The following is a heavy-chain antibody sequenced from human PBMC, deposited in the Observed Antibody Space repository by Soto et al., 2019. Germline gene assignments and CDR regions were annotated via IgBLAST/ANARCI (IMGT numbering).Heavy chain of an antibody. D-gene: IGHD1-1*01. V-gene: IGHV4-30-4*01. CDR2: MSYSGRT. CDR3: ATMETPATQLDYFYN. J-gene: IGHJ4*02. CDR1: VASSGGEVNY. Sequence: LTGTVPVASSGGEVNYGGGFGRPPGKGLEWIGFMSYSGRTSYNASLKSRVTISVDTSKNQFSLNLNFVTAADTAVYYCATMETPATQLDYFYNWGQRTLVTVSS.